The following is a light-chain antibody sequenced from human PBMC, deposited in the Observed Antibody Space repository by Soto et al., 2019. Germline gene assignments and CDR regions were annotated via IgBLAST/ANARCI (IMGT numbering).Light chain of an antibody. Sequence: QSVLTQPPSASGSPGQSVTISCTGTSSDVGGYDYVSWYQQHPGKAPKLMIYEVTKRPSGVPDRFSGSKSGNTASLTVSGLQAQDEADYYCSSYAASNTFVLGNGTKLTVL. V-gene: IGLV2-8*01. J-gene: IGLJ1*01. CDR1: SSDVGGYDY. CDR2: EVT. CDR3: SSYAASNTFV.